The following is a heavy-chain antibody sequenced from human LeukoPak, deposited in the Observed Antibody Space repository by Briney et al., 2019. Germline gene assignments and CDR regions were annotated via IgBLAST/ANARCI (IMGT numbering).Heavy chain of an antibody. J-gene: IGHJ3*02. V-gene: IGHV3-53*01. CDR1: GFSVSSSF. CDR3: ARDRVYLGREDAFDI. Sequence: GGSLRLSCAASGFSVSSSFMSWVRQAPGKGLEWVSVIYSIGSTFYADSVKGRFTISRDNSKNTSYLHMNSLRTEDTAVYYCARDRVYLGREDAFDIWGQGTMVTVSS. CDR2: IYSIGST. D-gene: IGHD7-27*01.